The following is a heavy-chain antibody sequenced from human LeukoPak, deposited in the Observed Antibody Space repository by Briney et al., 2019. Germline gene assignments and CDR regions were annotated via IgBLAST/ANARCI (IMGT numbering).Heavy chain of an antibody. D-gene: IGHD5-12*01. J-gene: IGHJ4*02. CDR2: MNPNSGNT. V-gene: IGHV1-8*03. CDR3: ARGGSLGYSGYDWGFDY. Sequence: ASVKVSCKASGYTFTSYYMHWVRQATGQGLEWMGWMNPNSGNTGYAQKFQGRVTITRNTSISTAYMELSSLRSEDTAVYYCARGGSLGYSGYDWGFDYWGQGTLVTVSS. CDR1: GYTFTSYY.